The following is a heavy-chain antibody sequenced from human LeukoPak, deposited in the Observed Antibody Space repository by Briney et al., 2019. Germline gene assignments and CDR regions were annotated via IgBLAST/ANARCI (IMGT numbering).Heavy chain of an antibody. CDR2: ISSSSSYI. V-gene: IGHV3-21*04. J-gene: IGHJ4*02. CDR3: ARDKDGYMGY. Sequence: GGSLRLSCAASGFTFSSYSMNWVRQAPGKGLEWVSSISSSSSYIYYADSVKGRFTISRDNSKNTLYLQMNSLRAEDTAVYYCARDKDGYMGYWGQGTLVTVSS. CDR1: GFTFSSYS. D-gene: IGHD5-24*01.